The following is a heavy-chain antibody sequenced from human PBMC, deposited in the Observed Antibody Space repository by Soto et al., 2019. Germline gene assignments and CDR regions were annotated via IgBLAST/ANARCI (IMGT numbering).Heavy chain of an antibody. Sequence: PSETLSLTCTVSGGSISSYYWSWIRQPPGKGLEWIAYIYYSGSTNYNPSLKSRVTISVDTSKNLFSLKLTSVTAADTAVYYCARHSNEYRKSLDYWGQGTTVTVSS. CDR1: GGSISSYY. D-gene: IGHD1-1*01. CDR2: IYYSGST. J-gene: IGHJ4*03. CDR3: ARHSNEYRKSLDY. V-gene: IGHV4-59*08.